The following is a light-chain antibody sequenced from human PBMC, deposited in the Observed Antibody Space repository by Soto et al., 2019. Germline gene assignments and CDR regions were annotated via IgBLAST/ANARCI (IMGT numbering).Light chain of an antibody. CDR3: AAWDDSLNGWV. J-gene: IGLJ3*02. CDR2: YDD. V-gene: IGLV1-36*01. CDR1: SSNIGNNA. Sequence: QSVLTQPPSVSEAPRQRVTISCSGSSSNIGNNAVNWYQQVPGQAPKLLIYYDDLLPSGVSERFSGSKSGTSASLAISGLQSEDEADYYCAAWDDSLNGWVFGGGTQLTVL.